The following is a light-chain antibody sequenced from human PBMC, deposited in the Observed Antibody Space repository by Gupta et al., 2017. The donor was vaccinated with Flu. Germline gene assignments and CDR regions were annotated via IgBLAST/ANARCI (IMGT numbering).Light chain of an antibody. CDR3: RQYDNWPPA. CDR1: QSISIN. CDR2: DAF. Sequence: PATLSVSPGERATLSCRASQSISINLAWYQEKPGRTPRLLIYDAFTRATDIPARFSGSGSGTEFTLTISSLQSEDFAVYYCRQYDNWPPAFGQGTTVEIK. V-gene: IGKV3-15*01. J-gene: IGKJ1*01.